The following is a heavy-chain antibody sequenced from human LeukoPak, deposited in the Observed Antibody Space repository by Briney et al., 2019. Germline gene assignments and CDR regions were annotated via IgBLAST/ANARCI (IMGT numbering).Heavy chain of an antibody. Sequence: PSETLSLTCTVSGYSISNGYYWDWIRQSPGKGLEWIGGIYYNGRTYYNPSLKSRVNISPDTSKNQFSLKLSSVTAADTAVYYCARGNYDSWYSYYYMDVWGKGTTVTVSS. CDR3: ARGNYDSWYSYYYMDV. V-gene: IGHV4-38-2*02. J-gene: IGHJ6*03. CDR1: GYSISNGYY. D-gene: IGHD3-3*01. CDR2: IYYNGRT.